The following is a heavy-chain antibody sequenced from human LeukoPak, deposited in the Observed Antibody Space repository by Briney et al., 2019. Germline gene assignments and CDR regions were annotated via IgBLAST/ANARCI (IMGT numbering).Heavy chain of an antibody. CDR3: ARDDCSGYHPPFDY. CDR1: GFTFSSYA. V-gene: IGHV3-30*04. CDR2: ISYDGSNK. J-gene: IGHJ4*02. Sequence: GGSLRLSCAASGFTFSSYAMHWVRQAPGKGLEWVAVISYDGSNKYYADSVKGRFTISRDDSKNTLYLQMNSLRAEDTAVYYCARDDCSGYHPPFDYWGQGTLVTVSS. D-gene: IGHD3-22*01.